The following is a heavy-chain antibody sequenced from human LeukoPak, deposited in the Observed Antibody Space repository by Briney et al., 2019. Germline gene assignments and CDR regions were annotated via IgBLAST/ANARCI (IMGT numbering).Heavy chain of an antibody. D-gene: IGHD3-9*01. CDR2: IYYSGST. J-gene: IGHJ4*02. CDR1: GGSISSSSYY. Sequence: SETLSLTCIVSGGSISSSSYYWGWIRQPPGKGLEWIGSIYYSGSTYYNPSLKSRVTISVDTSKNQFSLKLSSVTAADTAVYYCARFGYYDILTGYYTQDFDYWGQGTLVTVSS. V-gene: IGHV4-39*01. CDR3: ARFGYYDILTGYYTQDFDY.